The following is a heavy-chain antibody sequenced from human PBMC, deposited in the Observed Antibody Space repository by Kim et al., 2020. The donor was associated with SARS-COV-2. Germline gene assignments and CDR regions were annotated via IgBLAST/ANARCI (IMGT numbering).Heavy chain of an antibody. J-gene: IGHJ3*02. CDR3: VRDRMGGAFDM. Sequence: GGSLRLSCATSVFTFSAYDMNWVRQAPGKGLDWLSFITKSSTTIYYADSVEGRYTVSRDNAKNSLFLQMNSLRDEDTALYYCVRDRMGGAFDMWGQGTMVTVSS. V-gene: IGHV3-48*02. CDR1: VFTFSAYD. CDR2: ITKSSTTI. D-gene: IGHD3-16*01.